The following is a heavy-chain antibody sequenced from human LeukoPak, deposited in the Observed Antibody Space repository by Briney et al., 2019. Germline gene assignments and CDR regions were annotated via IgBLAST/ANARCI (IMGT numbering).Heavy chain of an antibody. CDR2: ISSSGSTI. Sequence: GGSLRLSCAASGFTFSDYYMSWIRQAPGKGLEWVSYISSSGSTIYYADSVKGRFTISRDNAKNSLYLQMNSLRAEDTAVYYCARDLVDGSGWYCFDYWGQGTLVTVSS. J-gene: IGHJ4*02. D-gene: IGHD6-19*01. CDR1: GFTFSDYY. V-gene: IGHV3-11*04. CDR3: ARDLVDGSGWYCFDY.